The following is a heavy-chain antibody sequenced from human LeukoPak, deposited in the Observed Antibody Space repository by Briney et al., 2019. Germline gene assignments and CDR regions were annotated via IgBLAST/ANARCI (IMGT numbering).Heavy chain of an antibody. CDR2: IKRDGNEK. V-gene: IGHV3-7*01. CDR3: AKEGAYPIITYDS. CDR1: GFTFSSYW. D-gene: IGHD3-10*01. J-gene: IGHJ5*01. Sequence: PGGSLRLSCAASGFTFSSYWMNWVRQAPGKGLEWVANIKRDGNEKNYVDSVKGRFSISRDNAKNSLYLQMDSLRAEDTAVYYCAKEGAYPIITYDSWGQGALVTFSS.